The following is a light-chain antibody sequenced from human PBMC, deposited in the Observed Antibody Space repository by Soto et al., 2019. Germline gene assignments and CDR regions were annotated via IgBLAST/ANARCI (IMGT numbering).Light chain of an antibody. CDR1: QSVSNNY. Sequence: EVVLTQSPGTLSLSPGQRATLSCRASQSVSNNYFAWYQQKPDQAPRLLIFGSSDRATGIPDRFSSSGSGSVVTLTISRLEPEDFAVYYCQQYGSSPPYTFGQGNKLEIK. CDR2: GSS. CDR3: QQYGSSPPYT. J-gene: IGKJ2*01. V-gene: IGKV3-20*01.